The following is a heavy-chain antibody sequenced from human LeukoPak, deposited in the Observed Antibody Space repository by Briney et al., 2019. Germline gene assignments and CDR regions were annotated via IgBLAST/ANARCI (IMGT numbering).Heavy chain of an antibody. CDR3: ARGIYYDSSGYYGY. CDR1: GYTFTNYG. Sequence: ASVKVSCKASGYTFTNYGISWVRQPPGQGLAWMGWISAYNGNTNYAQKFQGRVTVTTDTSTSTAYMELRSLRSDDTAMYYCARGIYYDSSGYYGYWGQGTLVTVSS. V-gene: IGHV1-18*01. CDR2: ISAYNGNT. J-gene: IGHJ4*02. D-gene: IGHD3-22*01.